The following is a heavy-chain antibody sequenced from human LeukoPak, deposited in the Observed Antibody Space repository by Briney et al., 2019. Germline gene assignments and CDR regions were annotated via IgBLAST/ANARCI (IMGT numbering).Heavy chain of an antibody. V-gene: IGHV4-39*01. J-gene: IGHJ4*02. Sequence: SETPSLICTVSGGSISSSSYCWGWIRQPPGKGLEWIGSIYYSGSTYYSPSLKSRVTISVDTSKNQFSLKLSSVTAADTAVYYCARSFYGFGGYFDYWGQGTLVTVSS. D-gene: IGHD3-10*01. CDR2: IYYSGST. CDR1: GGSISSSSYC. CDR3: ARSFYGFGGYFDY.